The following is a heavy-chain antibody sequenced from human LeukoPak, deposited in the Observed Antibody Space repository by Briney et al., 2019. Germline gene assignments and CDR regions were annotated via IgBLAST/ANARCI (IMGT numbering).Heavy chain of an antibody. V-gene: IGHV1-2*04. Sequence: KXSCEASGYPFNAYFIHWVRQAPGQGLEWMGWINPNSGDTKFAQKFQGSVTMTRDTSINTAYMELSRLRSDDTGVYYCARGALHAGSYYDPWGQGTLVTVSS. D-gene: IGHD1-26*01. CDR2: INPNSGDT. J-gene: IGHJ5*02. CDR1: GYPFNAYF. CDR3: ARGALHAGSYYDP.